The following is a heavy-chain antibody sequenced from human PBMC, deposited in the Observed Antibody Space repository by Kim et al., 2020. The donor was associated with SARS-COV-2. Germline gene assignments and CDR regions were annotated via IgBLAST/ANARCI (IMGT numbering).Heavy chain of an antibody. J-gene: IGHJ4*02. CDR1: GFTFSNYA. CDR2: IIGSGTNT. D-gene: IGHD3-16*01. Sequence: GGSLRLSCAASGFTFSNYAMTWVRQAPGKGLEWVSTIIGSGTNTYYADSVKGRFTISRDNSRSTLDLQMNSLRAEDTAVYYCAKRHFYNTGAFGDHWGQGTLVTVSS. CDR3: AKRHFYNTGAFGDH. V-gene: IGHV3-23*01.